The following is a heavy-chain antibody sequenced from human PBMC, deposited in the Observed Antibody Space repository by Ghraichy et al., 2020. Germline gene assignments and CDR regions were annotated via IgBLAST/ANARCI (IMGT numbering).Heavy chain of an antibody. CDR3: ARGYCSGGSCYWDY. V-gene: IGHV1-69*04. CDR1: GGTFSSYA. Sequence: SVKVSCKASGGTFSSYAISWVRQAPGQGLEWMGRIIPILGIANYAQKFQGRVTITADKSTSTAYMELSSLRSEDTAVYYCARGYCSGGSCYWDYWGQGTLVTVSS. D-gene: IGHD2-15*01. CDR2: IIPILGIA. J-gene: IGHJ4*02.